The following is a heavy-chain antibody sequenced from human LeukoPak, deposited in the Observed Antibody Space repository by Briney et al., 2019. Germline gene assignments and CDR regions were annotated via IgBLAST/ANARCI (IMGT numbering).Heavy chain of an antibody. J-gene: IGHJ4*02. CDR2: ISDSSSTI. CDR1: GFTFSTYN. CDR3: AREGHYSYGPDY. Sequence: GGSLRFSCAASGFTFSTYNMNWVRQAPGKGLEWVSYISDSSSTIYYGDSVKGRFTISRDKAKNSLYLQMNSLTAEDTAVYYCAREGHYSYGPDYWGQGTLVTVSS. V-gene: IGHV3-48*01. D-gene: IGHD5-18*01.